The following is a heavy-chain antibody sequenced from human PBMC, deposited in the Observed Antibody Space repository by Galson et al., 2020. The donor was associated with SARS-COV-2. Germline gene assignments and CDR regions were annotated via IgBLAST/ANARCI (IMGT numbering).Heavy chain of an antibody. Sequence: SETLSLTCTVSGGSISSGDYYWSWIRQPPGKGLEWIGYIYYSGSTYYNPSLKSRVTISVDTSKNQFSLKLSSVTAADTAVYYCARWDIVVVVAAETWGQGTLVTVSS. CDR3: ARWDIVVVVAAET. V-gene: IGHV4-30-4*01. CDR2: IYYSGST. D-gene: IGHD2-15*01. J-gene: IGHJ5*02. CDR1: GGSISSGDYY.